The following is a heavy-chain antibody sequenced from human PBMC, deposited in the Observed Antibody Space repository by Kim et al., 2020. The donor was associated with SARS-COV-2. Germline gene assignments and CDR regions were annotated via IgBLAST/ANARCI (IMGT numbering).Heavy chain of an antibody. V-gene: IGHV3-20*01. J-gene: IGHJ4*02. Sequence: GGSLRLSCAASGFTFDDYGMSWVRQVPGKGVEWVSGINRNGDDTGYGDPVKGRFSISRDNTKTSLYLQMNSLRAEDTALYHCVRGYAVWPFDFWGQGALV. CDR2: INRNGDDT. CDR3: VRGYAVWPFDF. CDR1: GFTFDDYG. D-gene: IGHD3-16*01.